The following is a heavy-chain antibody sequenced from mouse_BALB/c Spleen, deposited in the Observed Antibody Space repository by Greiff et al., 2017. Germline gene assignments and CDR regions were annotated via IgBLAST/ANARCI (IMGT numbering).Heavy chain of an antibody. D-gene: IGHD2-1*01. CDR1: GFSLTGYG. Sequence: VKVVESGPGLVAPSQSLSITCTVSGFSLTGYGVNWVRQPPGKGLEWLGMIWGDGSTDYNSALKSRLSISKDNSKSQVFLKMNSLQTDDTARYYCARVPLSTGEAMDYWGQGTSVTVSS. J-gene: IGHJ4*01. CDR2: IWGDGST. V-gene: IGHV2-6-7*01. CDR3: ARVPLSTGEAMDY.